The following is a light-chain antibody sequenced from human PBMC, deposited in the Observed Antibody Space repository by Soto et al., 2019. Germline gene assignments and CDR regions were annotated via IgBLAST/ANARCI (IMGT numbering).Light chain of an antibody. V-gene: IGKV1-5*01. CDR2: DAS. Sequence: DIQMTQSPSTLTASVGDRVSITCRASQSISNWLAWYQQKPGKAPKLLIFDASSLKSGVLSRFSGSGSGTEFTLTISSLQPDDLATYYCQQYYGYSPTFGQGTKLEIE. CDR1: QSISNW. J-gene: IGKJ2*01. CDR3: QQYYGYSPT.